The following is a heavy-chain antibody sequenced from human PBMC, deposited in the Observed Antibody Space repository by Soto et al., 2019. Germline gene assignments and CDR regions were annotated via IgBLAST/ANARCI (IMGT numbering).Heavy chain of an antibody. CDR2: IYYSGST. D-gene: IGHD5-12*01. Sequence: PSETLSLTCTVSGGSISSGGYYWSWIRQHPGKGLEWIGYIYYSGSTYYNPSLKSRVTISVDTSKNQFSLKLSSVTAADTAVYYCARDRLRGFVDYWGQGTLVTVSS. CDR3: ARDRLRGFVDY. V-gene: IGHV4-31*03. J-gene: IGHJ4*02. CDR1: GGSISSGGYY.